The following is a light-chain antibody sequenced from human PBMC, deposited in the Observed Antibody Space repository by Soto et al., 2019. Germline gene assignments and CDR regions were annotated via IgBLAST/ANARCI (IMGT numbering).Light chain of an antibody. CDR2: DAS. Sequence: DIQMTQSPSTLSASVGDRVTITCRASQSISSWLAWYQQKPGKAPKLLIYDASSLESGVPSRFSGSGSGTEFTLTXSXXXXXXXXTYYCQQYNSYRTFGQGTKVEIK. CDR1: QSISSW. CDR3: QQYNSYRT. V-gene: IGKV1-5*01. J-gene: IGKJ1*01.